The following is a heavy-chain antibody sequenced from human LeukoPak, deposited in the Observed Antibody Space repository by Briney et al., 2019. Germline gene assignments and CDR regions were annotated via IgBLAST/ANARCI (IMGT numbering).Heavy chain of an antibody. V-gene: IGHV3-53*01. CDR3: ARGLGYCTSTTCLLPFDY. J-gene: IGHJ4*02. Sequence: GGSLRLSCAASGFTVSTYYMTWVRQAPGKGLECVSVVYSGGSTYYADSVKGRFTVSRDNSKNTLYLQMNSLRAEDTAMYCCARGLGYCTSTTCLLPFDYWGQGTLVTVSS. CDR1: GFTVSTYY. CDR2: VYSGGST. D-gene: IGHD2-2*01.